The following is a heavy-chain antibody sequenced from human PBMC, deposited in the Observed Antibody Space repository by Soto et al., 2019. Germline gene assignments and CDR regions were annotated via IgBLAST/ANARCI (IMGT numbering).Heavy chain of an antibody. D-gene: IGHD6-6*01. Sequence: QVQLVQSGAEVKKPGASVKVSCKASGYTFTSYAMHWVRQAPGQRLEWMGWINAGNGNTKYSQKFQGRVTITRDTSASTAYMELNSLRYEDTAVYYCAREGSSFPPNGMDVWGQGTTVTVSS. CDR1: GYTFTSYA. J-gene: IGHJ6*02. CDR3: AREGSSFPPNGMDV. V-gene: IGHV1-3*01. CDR2: INAGNGNT.